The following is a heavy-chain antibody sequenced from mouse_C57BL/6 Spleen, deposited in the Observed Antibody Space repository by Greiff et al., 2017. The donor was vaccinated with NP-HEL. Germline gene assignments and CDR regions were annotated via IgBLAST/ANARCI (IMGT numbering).Heavy chain of an antibody. D-gene: IGHD4-1*01. CDR2: INYDGSST. J-gene: IGHJ2*01. Sequence: EVKLMESEGGLVQPGRSMKLSCTASGFTFSDYYMAWVRQVPEKGLEWVANINYDGSSTYYLDSLKSRFIISRDNAKNILYLQMSSLKSEDTATYYCARASLGLYFDYWGQGTTLTVSS. CDR1: GFTFSDYY. V-gene: IGHV5-16*01. CDR3: ARASLGLYFDY.